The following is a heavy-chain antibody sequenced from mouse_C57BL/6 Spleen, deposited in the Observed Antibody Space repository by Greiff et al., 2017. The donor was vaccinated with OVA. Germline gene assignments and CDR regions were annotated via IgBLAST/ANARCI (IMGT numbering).Heavy chain of an antibody. CDR3: AREGDWDEGAMDD. Sequence: VQLKESGPGLVKPSQSLSLTCSVTGYSITSGYYWNWIRQFPGNKLEWMGYISYDGSNKYNPSLKNRISITRDTSKNQFFLKLNSVTTEDTATYYCAREGDWDEGAMDDWGQGTSVTVAS. V-gene: IGHV3-6*01. D-gene: IGHD4-1*01. J-gene: IGHJ4*01. CDR2: ISYDGSN. CDR1: GYSITSGYY.